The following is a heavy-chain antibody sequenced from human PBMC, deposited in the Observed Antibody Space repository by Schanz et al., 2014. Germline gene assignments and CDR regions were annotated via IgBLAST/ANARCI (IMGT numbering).Heavy chain of an antibody. J-gene: IGHJ4*02. CDR3: ARAVGTRPYYFDY. Sequence: QVPLQESGPGLVKPSQTLSLTCTVSGGPISSSGYYWSWIRQHPGKGLEWIGYIYYSGKIYYNPSLMSRLTISVDTSKNQFSLKLRSVTAADTAMYYCARAVGTRPYYFDYWGQGTLVTVSS. CDR2: IYYSGKI. D-gene: IGHD6-13*01. CDR1: GGPISSSGYY. V-gene: IGHV4-31*03.